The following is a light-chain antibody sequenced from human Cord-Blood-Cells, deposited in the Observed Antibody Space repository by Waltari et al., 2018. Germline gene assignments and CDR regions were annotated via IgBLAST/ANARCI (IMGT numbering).Light chain of an antibody. CDR1: SSQVGGYNS. CDR2: DVS. J-gene: IGLJ3*02. V-gene: IGLV2-11*01. CDR3: CSYAGSYSWV. Sequence: QSALTQPRSVSGSPGRSVTISCTATSSQVGGYNSASSYQPHPGKAPNLMIYDVSKRPSGVPDRFSGSKSGNTASLTISGLQAEDEADYYCCSYAGSYSWVFGGGTKLTVL.